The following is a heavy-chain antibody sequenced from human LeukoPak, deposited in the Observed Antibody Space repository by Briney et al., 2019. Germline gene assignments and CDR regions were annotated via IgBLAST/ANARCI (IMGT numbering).Heavy chain of an antibody. CDR2: ITSSDSAT. CDR1: GFTFSSYA. V-gene: IGHV3-48*04. J-gene: IGHJ4*02. CDR3: ARDFPIDY. Sequence: GGSLRLSCAASGFTFSSYAMHWVRQAPGKGLEWVSYITSSDSATYYADSVKGRFTISRDNAKNSLYLQMNSLRGEDTAVYYCARDFPIDYWGQGTLVTVSS.